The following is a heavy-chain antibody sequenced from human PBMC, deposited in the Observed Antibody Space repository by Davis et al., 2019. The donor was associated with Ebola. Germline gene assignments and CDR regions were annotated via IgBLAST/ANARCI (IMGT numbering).Heavy chain of an antibody. CDR3: ARERTMVRGALVPGYYYGMDV. CDR2: INPSGGST. CDR1: GYTFTSYY. V-gene: IGHV1-46*01. D-gene: IGHD3-10*01. J-gene: IGHJ6*02. Sequence: SVKVSCKASGYTFTSYYMHWVRQAPGQGLEWMGIINPSGGSTSYAQKFQGRVTMTRDTSTSTVYMELSSLRSEDTAVYYCARERTMVRGALVPGYYYGMDVWGQGTTVTVSS.